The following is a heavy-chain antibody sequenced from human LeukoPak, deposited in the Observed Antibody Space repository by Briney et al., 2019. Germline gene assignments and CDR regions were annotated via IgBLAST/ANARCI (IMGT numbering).Heavy chain of an antibody. D-gene: IGHD5-12*01. J-gene: IGHJ5*02. CDR2: IWYDGSNK. CDR1: GFTFSSDG. Sequence: GGSLRLSCSPSGFTFSSDGMHWVRHAPRKGLEWVAVIWYDGSNKYYTHSAKGRFTISRDNSKNTLYLQMNSLRAEDTAVYYCARGARPSRGPYNWFDPWGQGTLVTVSS. V-gene: IGHV3-33*01. CDR3: ARGARPSRGPYNWFDP.